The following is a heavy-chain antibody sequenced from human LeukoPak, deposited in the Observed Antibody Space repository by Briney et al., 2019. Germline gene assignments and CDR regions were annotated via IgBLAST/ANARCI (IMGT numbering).Heavy chain of an antibody. J-gene: IGHJ5*02. CDR2: INHSGYT. CDR3: ARGPYTGYPTP. D-gene: IGHD5-12*01. V-gene: IGHV4-34*01. Sequence: SETLSLTCAVYGGSFTDYYWSWIRRPPGKGLEWIGEINHSGYTNYNPSLKSRVSVSVDTSKNQFSLKLSSVTAADTAVYYCARGPYTGYPTPWGQGTLVAVSS. CDR1: GGSFTDYY.